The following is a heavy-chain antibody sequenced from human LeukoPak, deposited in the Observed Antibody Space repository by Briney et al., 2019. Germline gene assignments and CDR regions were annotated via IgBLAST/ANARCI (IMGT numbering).Heavy chain of an antibody. CDR1: GGSISPYY. CDR2: IYYSGTT. D-gene: IGHD6-13*01. CDR3: ARDRASAAGFDY. J-gene: IGHJ4*02. Sequence: SETLSLTCSVSGGSISPYYWSWIRQPPGKGLEWIGYIYYSGTTNYNPSLQSRVTISVATSKNQFSLKLSSVTAADTALYYCARDRASAAGFDYWGQGTLATVSS. V-gene: IGHV4-59*01.